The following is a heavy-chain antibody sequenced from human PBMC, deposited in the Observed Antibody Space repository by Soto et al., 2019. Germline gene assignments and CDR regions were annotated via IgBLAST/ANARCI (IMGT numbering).Heavy chain of an antibody. CDR1: GFTFSSYS. CDR2: IYNDGGT. CDR3: ARDLDTGWAPWFDH. D-gene: IGHD5-18*01. V-gene: IGHV3-66*01. J-gene: IGHJ5*02. Sequence: PGGSLRLSCAASGFTFSSYSMNWVRQAPGKGLEWVSVIYNDGGTYYADSVKGRFTISRDNSKNTLYLQMNSLRAEDTAVYYCARDLDTGWAPWFDHWAQGTLVTVSS.